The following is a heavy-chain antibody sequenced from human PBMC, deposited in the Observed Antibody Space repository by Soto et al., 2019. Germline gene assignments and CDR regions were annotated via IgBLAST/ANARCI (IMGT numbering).Heavy chain of an antibody. CDR3: ARNEYYGSGSYYFDY. CDR1: GFTFSTYA. CDR2: ITGGSGST. J-gene: IGHJ4*02. Sequence: GGSLRLSCAASGFTFSTYALSWVRQAPGKGLEWVSSITGGSGSTYHADSVKGRFTISRDNSKNTLHLQMNSLRAEDTAVYYCARNEYYGSGSYYFDYWGQGTLVTVSS. V-gene: IGHV3-23*01. D-gene: IGHD3-10*01.